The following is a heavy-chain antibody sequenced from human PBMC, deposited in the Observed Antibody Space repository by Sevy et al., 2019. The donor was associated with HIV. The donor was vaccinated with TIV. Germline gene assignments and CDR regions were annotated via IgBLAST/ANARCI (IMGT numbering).Heavy chain of an antibody. CDR2: LSFGCGKI. V-gene: IGHV3-23*01. CDR3: AREGCTRPHDY. Sequence: GGSLRLSCAASGFACYDYSMSWIRQAPGKGLEWVATLSFGCGKINYAESVKGRFTISRDNSKNSFYLQMDNLRVEDTALYYCAREGCTRPHDYWGQGTRVTVSS. J-gene: IGHJ4*02. CDR1: GFACYDYS. D-gene: IGHD2-8*01.